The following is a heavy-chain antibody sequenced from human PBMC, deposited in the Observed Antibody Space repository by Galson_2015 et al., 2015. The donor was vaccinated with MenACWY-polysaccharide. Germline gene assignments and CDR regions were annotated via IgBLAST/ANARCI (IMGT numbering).Heavy chain of an antibody. J-gene: IGHJ6*02. CDR3: ARDTRPFSYGSESYYYYGLDV. Sequence: YYADSVKGRFLISRDNAENSLYLQMNSLRPEDTAVYYCARDTRPFSYGSESYYYYGLDVWGHGTTVTVSS. V-gene: IGHV3-21*01. D-gene: IGHD3-10*01.